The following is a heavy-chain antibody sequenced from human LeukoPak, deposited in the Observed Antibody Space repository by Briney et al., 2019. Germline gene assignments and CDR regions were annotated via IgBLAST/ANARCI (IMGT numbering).Heavy chain of an antibody. CDR1: GGTFSSYA. CDR3: AREEDYGDYVEGYNFDY. CDR2: IIPIFGKA. D-gene: IGHD4-17*01. Sequence: SVKVSCKASGGTFSSYAISWVRQAPGQGLEWMGRIIPIFGKANYAQKFRGRVTITADKSTSTAYMELSSLRAEDTTVYYCAREEDYGDYVEGYNFDYWGQGTLATV. J-gene: IGHJ4*02. V-gene: IGHV1-69*04.